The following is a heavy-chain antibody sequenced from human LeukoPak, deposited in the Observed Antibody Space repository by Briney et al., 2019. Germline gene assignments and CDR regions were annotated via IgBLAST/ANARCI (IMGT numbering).Heavy chain of an antibody. CDR2: ISAGSGKT. D-gene: IGHD3-22*01. CDR3: ARQYDSRGYSPDY. CDR1: GHSFNDYA. V-gene: IGHV1-3*01. Sequence: ASVKVSCKASGHSFNDYAVQWVRPAPGQGLEWMGWISAGSGKTKYSHKFQGRITITMDTFATTAYMALSSLRSSDTAVYYCARQYDSRGYSPDYWGQGTLITVSS. J-gene: IGHJ4*02.